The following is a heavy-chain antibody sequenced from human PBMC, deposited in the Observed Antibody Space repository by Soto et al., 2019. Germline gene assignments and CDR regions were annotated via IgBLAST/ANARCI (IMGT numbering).Heavy chain of an antibody. D-gene: IGHD4-4*01. Sequence: EVQLLQSGGGLGQPWGSLTLSCAASGFTFNNFAMTWVRQAPGKGLEWVSSVSSGGDNTWYADSVKGRFTISRDNPKNTLYLHMNILSAADTAVYYCAKVHLPHSNDGGGYLLYFWGQGTLVTVSS. V-gene: IGHV3-23*01. CDR3: AKVHLPHSNDGGGYLLYF. CDR1: GFTFNNFA. CDR2: VSSGGDNT. J-gene: IGHJ4*02.